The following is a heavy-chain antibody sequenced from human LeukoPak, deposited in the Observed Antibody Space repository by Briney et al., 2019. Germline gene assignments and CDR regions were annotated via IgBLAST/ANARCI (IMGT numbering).Heavy chain of an antibody. V-gene: IGHV3-23*01. D-gene: IGHD6-19*01. Sequence: GGSLRLSCAASGFTFSSYAMSWVRQAPGKGLEWVSAISGSGGSTYYADSVKGRFTISRDNSKNTLYLQMNSLRAEDTAVYYCAKVCSSGWYGLPFGDWGQGTLVTVSS. J-gene: IGHJ4*02. CDR2: ISGSGGST. CDR3: AKVCSSGWYGLPFGD. CDR1: GFTFSSYA.